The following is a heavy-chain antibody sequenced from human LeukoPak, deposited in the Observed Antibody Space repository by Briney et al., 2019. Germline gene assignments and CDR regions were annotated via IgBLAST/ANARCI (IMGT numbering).Heavy chain of an antibody. J-gene: IGHJ4*02. V-gene: IGHV3-11*01. D-gene: IGHD1-26*01. CDR2: ISSSDNTI. CDR3: ARDGAWSGSYSNY. CDR1: GFTFSDYY. Sequence: GGSLRLSCAASGFTFSDYYMSWIRQAPGKGLEWVSYISSSDNTIYYADSVKGRFTISRDNAKNSLYLQMNSLRAEDTAVYYCARDGAWSGSYSNYWDQGTLVTVSS.